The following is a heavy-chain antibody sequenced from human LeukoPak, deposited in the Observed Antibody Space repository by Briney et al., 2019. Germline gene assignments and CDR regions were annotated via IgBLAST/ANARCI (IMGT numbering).Heavy chain of an antibody. Sequence: GGSLRLSCAASGFIFTDYPIHWVRQTPDKGLECVALMSIDGNTKYYANSVRGRFAVSRGNSKNTVYLQMSSLRVEDTAVYYCVRDPILGFPDYFDSWGQGTLVTVSS. J-gene: IGHJ4*02. V-gene: IGHV3-30*09. D-gene: IGHD3-3*01. CDR2: MSIDGNTK. CDR3: VRDPILGFPDYFDS. CDR1: GFIFTDYP.